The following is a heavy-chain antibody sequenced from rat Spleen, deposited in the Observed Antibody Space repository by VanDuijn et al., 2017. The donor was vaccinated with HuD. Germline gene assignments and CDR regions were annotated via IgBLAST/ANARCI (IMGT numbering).Heavy chain of an antibody. D-gene: IGHD5-1*01. Sequence: EVQLVESGGGLVQPGRSLKLSCVASGFTFNNYWMTWIRQAPGKGLEWVATITNTGGSTYYLDSVKGRFTISRENAQNTLYLQMNSLKSEDTATYYCSNNWELYYWGQGVMVTVSS. CDR2: ITNTGGST. CDR1: GFTFNNYW. CDR3: SNNWELYY. V-gene: IGHV5-31*01. J-gene: IGHJ2*01.